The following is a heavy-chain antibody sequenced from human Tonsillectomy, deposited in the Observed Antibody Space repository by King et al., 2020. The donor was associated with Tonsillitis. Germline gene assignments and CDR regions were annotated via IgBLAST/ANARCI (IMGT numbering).Heavy chain of an antibody. J-gene: IGHJ6*02. CDR2: NYSGGSST. CDR3: AKEKAAGPKPYYYYGMDV. Sequence: VQLVESGGGLVQPGGSLRLSCAASGFTFSTYAMSWVRQAPGKGLEWVSVNYSGGSSTYYVDSVKGRFTISRDNSKNTLYLQMNSLRAEDTAVYYCAKEKAAGPKPYYYYGMDVWGQGTTVTVSS. D-gene: IGHD6-13*01. CDR1: GFTFSTYA. V-gene: IGHV3-23*03.